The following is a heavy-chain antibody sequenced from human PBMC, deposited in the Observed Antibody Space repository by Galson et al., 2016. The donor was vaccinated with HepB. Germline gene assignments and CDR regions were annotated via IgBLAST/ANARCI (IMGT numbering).Heavy chain of an antibody. Sequence: PALVKPTQTLTLTCSFSGFSLNTSRVCVNWIRQPPGKALEWLALIAWDADKYYNTSLKTRLTISKNTSKNQVDLKVTNMDPVDTATYYCARGSVYTSGLYVSDSWGQGTLVTVSS. V-gene: IGHV2-70*01. CDR2: IAWDADK. J-gene: IGHJ4*02. CDR1: GFSLNTSRVC. CDR3: ARGSVYTSGLYVSDS. D-gene: IGHD6-19*01.